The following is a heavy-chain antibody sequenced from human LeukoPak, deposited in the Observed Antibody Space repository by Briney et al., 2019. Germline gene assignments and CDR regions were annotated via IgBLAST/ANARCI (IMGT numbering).Heavy chain of an antibody. V-gene: IGHV1-2*06. Sequence: ASVKVSCKPSGYTFIDYFIHWGRQAPGQGREWMGRLNPNNGYTIYTEELQGRVTMNSETSMKTAYMEMNSLTSDDTALYYCARDLSSTANWEFDYWGQGTLVTVSS. D-gene: IGHD7-27*01. CDR3: ARDLSSTANWEFDY. CDR1: GYTFIDYF. J-gene: IGHJ4*02. CDR2: LNPNNGYT.